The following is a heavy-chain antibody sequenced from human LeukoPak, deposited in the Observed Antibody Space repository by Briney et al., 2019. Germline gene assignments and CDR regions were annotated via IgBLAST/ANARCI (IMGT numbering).Heavy chain of an antibody. Sequence: GGSLRLSCAASGFTFSSYAMSWVRQAPGKGLEWVSAISGSGGSTYYADSVKGRFTISRDNPKNTLYLQMNSLRAEDTAVYYCAKGYYDSSGYGPVDYWGQGTLVTVSS. CDR3: AKGYYDSSGYGPVDY. D-gene: IGHD3-22*01. J-gene: IGHJ4*02. CDR1: GFTFSSYA. CDR2: ISGSGGST. V-gene: IGHV3-23*01.